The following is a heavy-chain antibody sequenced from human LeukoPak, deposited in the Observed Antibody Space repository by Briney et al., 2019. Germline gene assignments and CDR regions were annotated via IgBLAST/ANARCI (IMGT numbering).Heavy chain of an antibody. CDR1: GGSISSSSYY. D-gene: IGHD5-12*01. CDR3: AKGSGYEAQYYYYYMDV. CDR2: IYYSGST. J-gene: IGHJ6*03. Sequence: SETLSLTCTVSGGSISSSSYYWGWIRQPPGKGLEWIGSIYYSGSTYYNPSLKSRVTISVDTSKNQFSLKLSSVTAADTAVYYCAKGSGYEAQYYYYYMDVWGKGTTVTISS. V-gene: IGHV4-39*01.